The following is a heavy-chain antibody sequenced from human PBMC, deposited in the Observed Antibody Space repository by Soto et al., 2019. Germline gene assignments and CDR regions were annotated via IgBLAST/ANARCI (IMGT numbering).Heavy chain of an antibody. D-gene: IGHD3-22*01. CDR2: ISGNDWST. CDR3: AKVICWNDSSSFYFLDY. J-gene: IGHJ4*02. V-gene: IGHV3-23*01. Sequence: RLSCAAHGFTFSSYAMNWVRQDPGQGVQWVADISGNDWSTYNADPVKGQYTRSSKNSKNTLYLEIDGLRAEDTAVYYCAKVICWNDSSSFYFLDYWGQGTLVNVS. CDR1: GFTFSSYA.